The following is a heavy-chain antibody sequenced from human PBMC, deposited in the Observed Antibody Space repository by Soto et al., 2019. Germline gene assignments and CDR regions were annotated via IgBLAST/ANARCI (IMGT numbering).Heavy chain of an antibody. D-gene: IGHD3-10*01. CDR2: ISGSGGST. Sequence: PALSLRLSCAASGFTFSSYAMSWVRQAPGKGLEWVSAISGSGGSTYYADSVKGRFTISRDNSKNTLYLQMNSLRAEDTAVYYCAKSGGDIHYYGSGSYYESLYHFDYWGQGTLVTVSS. V-gene: IGHV3-23*01. J-gene: IGHJ4*02. CDR1: GFTFSSYA. CDR3: AKSGGDIHYYGSGSYYESLYHFDY.